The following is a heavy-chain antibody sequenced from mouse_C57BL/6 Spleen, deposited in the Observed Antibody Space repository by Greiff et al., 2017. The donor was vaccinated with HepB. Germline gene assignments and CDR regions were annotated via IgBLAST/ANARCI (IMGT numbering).Heavy chain of an antibody. CDR3: AREGYYYGSSPFDY. J-gene: IGHJ2*01. CDR2: IYPGSGST. V-gene: IGHV1-55*01. Sequence: QVQLQQPGAELVKPGASVKMSCKASGYTFTSYWITWVKQRPGQGLEWIGDIYPGSGSTNYNEKFKSKATLTVDTSSSTAYMQLSSLTSEDSAVYYCAREGYYYGSSPFDYWGQGTTLTVSS. CDR1: GYTFTSYW. D-gene: IGHD1-1*01.